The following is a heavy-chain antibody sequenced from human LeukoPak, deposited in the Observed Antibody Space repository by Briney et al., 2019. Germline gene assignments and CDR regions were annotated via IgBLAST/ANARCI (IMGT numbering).Heavy chain of an antibody. D-gene: IGHD6-13*01. Sequence: PSETLSLTCTVSGGSISSGGYYWSWIRQPPGKGLEWIGYIYHSGSTYYNPSLKSRVTISVDTSKNQFSLKLSSVTAADTAVYYCAKGSSSWYEGPDAFDIWGQGTMVTVSS. CDR2: IYHSGST. CDR1: GGSISSGGYY. CDR3: AKGSSSWYEGPDAFDI. J-gene: IGHJ3*02. V-gene: IGHV4-30-2*01.